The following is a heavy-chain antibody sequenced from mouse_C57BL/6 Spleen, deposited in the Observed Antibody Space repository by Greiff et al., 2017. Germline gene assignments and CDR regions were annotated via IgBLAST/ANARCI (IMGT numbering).Heavy chain of an antibody. V-gene: IGHV5-9-1*02. CDR3: TREGGNHGRFAY. J-gene: IGHJ3*01. D-gene: IGHD2-1*01. CDR2: ISSGGDYI. Sequence: EVKLMESGEGLVKPGGSLKLSCAASGFTFSSYAMSWVRQTPEKRLEWVAYISSGGDYIYYADTVKGRFTISRDNARHTLYLQMSSLKSEDTAMYYCTREGGNHGRFAYWGQGTLVTVSA. CDR1: GFTFSSYA.